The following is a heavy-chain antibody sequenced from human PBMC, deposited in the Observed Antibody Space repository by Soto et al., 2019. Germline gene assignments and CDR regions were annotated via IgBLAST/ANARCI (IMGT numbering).Heavy chain of an antibody. Sequence: QITLKESGPTLVKPTQTLTLTCTFSGFSLTTSGVGVGWIRQPPGKALEWLALIYWDDDKRYSPSLKSRPTITKDTSXXQVVLTMXXMDPAXXATYFCAHRTTTVTWWFDPWGQGTLVTVSS. CDR2: IYWDDDK. D-gene: IGHD4-17*01. CDR1: GFSLTTSGVG. V-gene: IGHV2-5*02. CDR3: AHRTTTVTWWFDP. J-gene: IGHJ5*02.